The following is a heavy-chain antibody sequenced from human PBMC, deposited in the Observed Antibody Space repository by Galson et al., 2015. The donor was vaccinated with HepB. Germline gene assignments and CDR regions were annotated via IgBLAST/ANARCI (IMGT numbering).Heavy chain of an antibody. CDR1: GFTFSSYS. J-gene: IGHJ6*03. CDR2: ISSSSSTI. V-gene: IGHV3-48*01. Sequence: SLRLSCAASGFTFSSYSMNWVRQAPGKGLEWVSYISSSSSTIYYADSVKGRFTISRDNAKNSLYLQMNSLRAEDTAVYYCAREPRRYYYYMDVWGKGTTVTVSS. CDR3: AREPRRYYYYMDV.